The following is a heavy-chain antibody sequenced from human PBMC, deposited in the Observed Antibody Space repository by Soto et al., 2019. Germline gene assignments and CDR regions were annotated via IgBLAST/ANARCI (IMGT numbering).Heavy chain of an antibody. CDR1: EFTFSSYG. CDR3: AKDQESYNWDDAFDI. Sequence: QVQLVESGGGVVQPGRSLRLSCAASEFTFSSYGMHWVRQAPGKGLEWVAVISYDGSNKYYADSVKGRFTISRDNSKNTLYLQMNSLRAEDTAVYYCAKDQESYNWDDAFDIWGQGTMVTVSS. CDR2: ISYDGSNK. D-gene: IGHD1-1*01. J-gene: IGHJ3*02. V-gene: IGHV3-30*18.